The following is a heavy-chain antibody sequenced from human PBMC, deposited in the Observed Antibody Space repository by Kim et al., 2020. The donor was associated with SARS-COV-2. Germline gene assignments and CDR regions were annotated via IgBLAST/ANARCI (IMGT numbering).Heavy chain of an antibody. CDR3: AKEMRIAEAGGIDY. V-gene: IGHV3-9*01. D-gene: IGHD6-19*01. Sequence: GGSLRLSCAASGFTFDDYAMHWVRQAPGKGLEWVSGISCDSGSIGYADSVKGRFTISRDNAKNSLYLQMNSLRAEDTALYYCAKEMRIAEAGGIDYWGQGTLVTVSS. J-gene: IGHJ4*02. CDR2: ISCDSGSI. CDR1: GFTFDDYA.